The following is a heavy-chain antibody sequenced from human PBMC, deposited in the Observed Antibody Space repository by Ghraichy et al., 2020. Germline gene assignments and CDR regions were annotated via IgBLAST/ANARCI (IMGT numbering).Heavy chain of an antibody. Sequence: ASVKVSCKASGYTFTGYYMHWVRQAPGQGLEWMGRINPNSGGTNYAQKFQGRVTMTRDTSISTAYMELSRLRSDDTAVYYCTQAGYCSGGSCYSVAFDIWGQGTMVTVSS. D-gene: IGHD2-15*01. CDR3: TQAGYCSGGSCYSVAFDI. J-gene: IGHJ3*02. CDR2: INPNSGGT. CDR1: GYTFTGYY. V-gene: IGHV1-2*06.